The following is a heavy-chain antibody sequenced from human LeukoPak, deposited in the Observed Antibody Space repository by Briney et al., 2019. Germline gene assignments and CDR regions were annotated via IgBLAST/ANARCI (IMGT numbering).Heavy chain of an antibody. V-gene: IGHV1-2*02. CDR2: INPNSGGT. CDR3: ARGGYCSSISCYTTYNWFDP. Sequence: ASVKVSCKASGYTFTGYYMHWVRQAPGQGPEWMGWINPNSGGTNYAQKFQGRVTMTRDTSITTAYMELSRLTSDDTAVYYCARGGYCSSISCYTTYNWFDPWGQGTLVTVSS. J-gene: IGHJ5*02. D-gene: IGHD2-2*02. CDR1: GYTFTGYY.